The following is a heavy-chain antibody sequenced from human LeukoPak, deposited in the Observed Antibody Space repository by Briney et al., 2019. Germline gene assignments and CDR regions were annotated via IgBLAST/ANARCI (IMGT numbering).Heavy chain of an antibody. D-gene: IGHD6-19*01. CDR2: IKEDGSQK. CDR3: ARQGEQWLDYFDY. CDR1: GFTFRNYW. Sequence: PGGSLRLSCAASGFTFRNYWMTWVRQAPGKGLEWVANIKEDGSQKYYMDSVKGRFTISRDNAKNSLYLQMNSLRAEDTAIYYCARQGEQWLDYFDYWGQGTLVTVSS. J-gene: IGHJ4*02. V-gene: IGHV3-7*01.